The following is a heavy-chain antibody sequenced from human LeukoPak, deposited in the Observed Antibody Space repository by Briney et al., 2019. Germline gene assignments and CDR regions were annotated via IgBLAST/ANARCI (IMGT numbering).Heavy chain of an antibody. CDR3: ARGSHYGDYGVIDY. J-gene: IGHJ4*02. Sequence: GGSLRLSCAASGFTFSSYDMHWVRQATGKGLEWVSAIGTAGDTYYPGSVKGRFTISRENAKNSLYLQMNSLRAGDTAVYYCARGSHYGDYGVIDYWGQGTLVTVSS. CDR1: GFTFSSYD. V-gene: IGHV3-13*01. CDR2: IGTAGDT. D-gene: IGHD4-17*01.